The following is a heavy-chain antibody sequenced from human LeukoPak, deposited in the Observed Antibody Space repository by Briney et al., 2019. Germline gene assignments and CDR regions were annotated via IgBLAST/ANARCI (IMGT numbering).Heavy chain of an antibody. CDR2: IYHSGST. J-gene: IGHJ3*02. V-gene: IGHV4-38-2*02. Sequence: PSETLSLTCTVSGYSISSGYYWGWIRQPPGKGLEWIGNIYHSGSTYYNPSLPSLKSRVTISVDTSKNQFSLKLSSVTAADTAVYYCARDYGDYPHDAFDIWGQGTMVTVSS. CDR3: ARDYGDYPHDAFDI. D-gene: IGHD4-17*01. CDR1: GYSISSGYY.